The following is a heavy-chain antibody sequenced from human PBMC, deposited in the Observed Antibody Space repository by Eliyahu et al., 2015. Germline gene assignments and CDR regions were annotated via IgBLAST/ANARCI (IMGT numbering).Heavy chain of an antibody. D-gene: IGHD6-25*01. CDR1: GXXIXSSRSYX. CDR3: ARHRLSGYYYMDV. J-gene: IGHJ6*03. CDR2: IYYRGXT. Sequence: QLQLQESGPGLVKPSEXLSLTCXVSGXXIXSSRSYXWGWIRQPPGKGLEWIGSIYYRGXTYYNPSLKRRVTISVDTSKNKFSLKLTSVTAADTAVFYCARHRLSGYYYMDVWGKGTTVTVSS. V-gene: IGHV4-39*01.